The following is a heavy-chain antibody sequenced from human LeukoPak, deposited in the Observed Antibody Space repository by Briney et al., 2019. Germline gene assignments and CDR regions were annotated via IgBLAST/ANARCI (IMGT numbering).Heavy chain of an antibody. CDR3: ASGYSSSWYIL. CDR2: IYYSGST. D-gene: IGHD6-13*01. Sequence: GSLRLSCAASGFTFSSYSMNWVRQPPGKGLEWIGSIYYSGSTYYNPSLKSRVTISVDTSKNQFSLKLSSVTAADTAVYYCASGYSSSWYILWGQGTLVTVSS. J-gene: IGHJ4*02. CDR1: GFTFSSYS. V-gene: IGHV4-39*07.